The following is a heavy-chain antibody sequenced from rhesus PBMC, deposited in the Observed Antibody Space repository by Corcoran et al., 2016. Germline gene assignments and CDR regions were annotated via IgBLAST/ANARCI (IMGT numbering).Heavy chain of an antibody. J-gene: IGHJ4*01. CDR3: ARRIGSWNLGFDY. CDR1: GTTVTEHT. V-gene: IGHV1-111*02. Sequence: EVQLVQSGAEVRKTGDPPXXSCKASGTTVTEHTLKWMRKCPVNGREWIEHVDHVDDESDYAQKFQDRATXXADMSTDTAYMELSSLRSEDTAVYYCARRIGSWNLGFDYWGQGVLVTVSS. CDR2: VDHVDDES. D-gene: IGHD6-25*01.